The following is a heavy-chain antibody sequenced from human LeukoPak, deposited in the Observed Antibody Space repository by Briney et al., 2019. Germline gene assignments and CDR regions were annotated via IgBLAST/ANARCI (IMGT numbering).Heavy chain of an antibody. Sequence: GGSLRLSCAASGFTLSSYAMHWVCQAPGKGLEYVSAISSNGGSTYYANSVKGRFTISRDNSKNTLYLQMGSLRAEDMAVYYCARETGYRYFDWLSPDAFDIWGQGTMVTVSS. D-gene: IGHD3-9*01. CDR1: GFTLSSYA. CDR3: ARETGYRYFDWLSPDAFDI. CDR2: ISSNGGST. V-gene: IGHV3-64*01. J-gene: IGHJ3*02.